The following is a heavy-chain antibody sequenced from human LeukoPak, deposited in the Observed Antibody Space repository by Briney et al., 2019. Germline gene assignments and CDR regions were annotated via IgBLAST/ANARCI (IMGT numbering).Heavy chain of an antibody. CDR3: ASQHYGSGTPDY. CDR1: GGSISSYY. D-gene: IGHD3-10*01. J-gene: IGHJ4*02. CDR2: IYTSGST. Sequence: SETLSLTCTVSGGSISSYYWSWLRQPAGKGLEWIGRIYTSGSTNYNPSLKSRVTISVDTSKNQFSLKLSSVTAADTAVYYCASQHYGSGTPDYWGQGTLVTVSS. V-gene: IGHV4-4*07.